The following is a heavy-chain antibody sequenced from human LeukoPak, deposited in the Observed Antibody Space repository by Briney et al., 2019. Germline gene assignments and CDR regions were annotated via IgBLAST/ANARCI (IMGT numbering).Heavy chain of an antibody. CDR2: IYPGDSDT. J-gene: IGHJ4*02. V-gene: IGHV5-51*01. CDR1: GYRFTSYW. Sequence: ASLKISFKGSGYRFTSYWIGWVRPMPGKGLELMGIIYPGDSDTRYSPSFQGQVTISADKSISTAYLQWSSLKASDTAMYYCARNWGSVRLDLAYFDYGGQGTLVAVS. D-gene: IGHD1-1*01. CDR3: ARNWGSVRLDLAYFDY.